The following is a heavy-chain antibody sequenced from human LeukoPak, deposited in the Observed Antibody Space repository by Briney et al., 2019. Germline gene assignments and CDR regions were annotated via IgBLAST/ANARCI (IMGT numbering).Heavy chain of an antibody. Sequence: PGGSLRLSCAASGFTVSSSSMNWVRQAPGKGLEWVSVIYSGGSSSYADSVKGRFTISRDNSKNTLYLQMNSLRAEDTAVYYCASRATVTTDRFWFDPWGQGTLVTVSS. J-gene: IGHJ5*02. V-gene: IGHV3-53*01. CDR1: GFTVSSSS. CDR3: ASRATVTTDRFWFDP. D-gene: IGHD4-11*01. CDR2: IYSGGSS.